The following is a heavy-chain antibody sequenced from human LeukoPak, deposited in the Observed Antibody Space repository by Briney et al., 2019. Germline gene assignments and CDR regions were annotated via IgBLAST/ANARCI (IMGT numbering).Heavy chain of an antibody. CDR2: IYSDGAAT. V-gene: IGHV3-74*01. D-gene: IGHD3-10*01. CDR3: ASGHGWRD. CDR1: GLTFTRYW. J-gene: IGHJ4*02. Sequence: GGSLRLSCSASGLTFTRYWIYWVRQAPGKGLEWGSGIYSDGAATRYADSVKGRFTISRDNAMSSLYLQMNSLRAEDTAVYYCASGHGWRDWGQGTLVTVSS.